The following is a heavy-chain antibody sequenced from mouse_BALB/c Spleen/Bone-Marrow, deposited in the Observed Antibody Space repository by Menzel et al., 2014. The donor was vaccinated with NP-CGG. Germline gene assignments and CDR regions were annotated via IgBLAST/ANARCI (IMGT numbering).Heavy chain of an antibody. J-gene: IGHJ3*01. D-gene: IGHD2-4*01. CDR1: GYTFSTYW. CDR3: ARLITTGGFAY. CDR2: ILPGSGTT. Sequence: QVQLKQSGAELMKPGASVKISCKATGYTFSTYWIEWVKQRPGHGLEWIGEILPGSGTTNYNEKLKGKATFTADTSSNTAYMQLSSLTSEDSAVYYCARLITTGGFAYWGQGTLVTVSA. V-gene: IGHV1-9*01.